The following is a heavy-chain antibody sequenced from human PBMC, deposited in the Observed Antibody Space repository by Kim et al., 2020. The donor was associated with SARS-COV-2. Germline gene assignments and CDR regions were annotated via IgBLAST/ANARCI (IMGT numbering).Heavy chain of an antibody. D-gene: IGHD5-12*01. Sequence: YAQKFQGRVTITADESTSTAYMELSSLRSEDTAVYYCARDEATIPNAFDIWGQGTMVTVSS. CDR3: ARDEATIPNAFDI. V-gene: IGHV1-69*01. J-gene: IGHJ3*02.